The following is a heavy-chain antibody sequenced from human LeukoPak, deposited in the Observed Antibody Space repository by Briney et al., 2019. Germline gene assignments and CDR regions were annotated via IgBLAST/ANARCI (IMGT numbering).Heavy chain of an antibody. CDR3: ARLGEGRNYDLLYSYYYYMDV. D-gene: IGHD3-16*01. V-gene: IGHV3-30*14. CDR1: GFTFRTYA. CDR2: ISYDGSNK. Sequence: GGSLRLSCAAFGFTFRTYAMHWVRQAPGKGLEWVAVISYDGSNKYNADSVKGRFTISRDNSKNTLYLQMNSLRADDTAVYYCARLGEGRNYDLLYSYYYYMDVWGKGTTVTVSS. J-gene: IGHJ6*03.